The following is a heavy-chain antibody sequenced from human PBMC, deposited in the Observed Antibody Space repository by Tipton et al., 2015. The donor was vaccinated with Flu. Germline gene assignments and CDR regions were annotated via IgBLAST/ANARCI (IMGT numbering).Heavy chain of an antibody. CDR3: ARVPKGGGGLRPLN. CDR2: ISSSSSYI. CDR1: GFTFSSYS. D-gene: IGHD3-16*01. J-gene: IGHJ4*02. V-gene: IGHV3-21*01. Sequence: SLRLSCAASGFTFSSYSMNWVRQAPGKGLEWVSSISSSSSYIYYADSVKGRFTISRDNAKNSLYLQMNSLRAEDTAVYYCARVPKGGGGLRPLNGGQGTLVTVSS.